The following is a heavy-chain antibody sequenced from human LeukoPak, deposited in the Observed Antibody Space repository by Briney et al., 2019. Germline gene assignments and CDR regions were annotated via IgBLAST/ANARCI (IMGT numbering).Heavy chain of an antibody. J-gene: IGHJ4*02. Sequence: PSETLSLTCTVSGGSISSSSYYWGWIRQPPGKGLEWIGSIYYSGSTYYNPSLKSRVTISVDTSKNQFSLKLSSVTAADTAVYYCARHQGWELPTNYFDYWGQGTLVTVSS. CDR2: IYYSGST. CDR1: GGSISSSSYY. CDR3: ARHQGWELPTNYFDY. V-gene: IGHV4-39*01. D-gene: IGHD1-26*01.